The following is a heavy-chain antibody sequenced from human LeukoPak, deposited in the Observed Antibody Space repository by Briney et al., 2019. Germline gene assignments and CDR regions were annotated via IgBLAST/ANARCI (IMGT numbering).Heavy chain of an antibody. D-gene: IGHD2-21*02. CDR2: IYTSGST. CDR3: ARVGCGGDCYSWYYFDY. CDR1: GGSISSYY. Sequence: SETLSLTCTVSGGSISSYYWSWIRQPAGKGLEWIGRIYTSGSTNYNPSLKSRVTMLVDTSKNQFSLKLSSVTAADTAVYYCARVGCGGDCYSWYYFDYWGQGTLVTVSS. V-gene: IGHV4-4*07. J-gene: IGHJ4*02.